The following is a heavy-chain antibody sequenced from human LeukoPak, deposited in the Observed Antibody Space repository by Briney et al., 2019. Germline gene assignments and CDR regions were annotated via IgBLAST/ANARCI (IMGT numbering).Heavy chain of an antibody. Sequence: PGGSLRLSCAASGFTFSSYGMHWVRQAPGKGLEWVAVISYDGSNKYYADSVKGRFTISRDNSKNTLYLQMNSLRAEDTAVYYCARDSLGSGWSNWGQGTLVTVSS. D-gene: IGHD6-19*01. V-gene: IGHV3-30*03. CDR1: GFTFSSYG. CDR2: ISYDGSNK. J-gene: IGHJ4*02. CDR3: ARDSLGSGWSN.